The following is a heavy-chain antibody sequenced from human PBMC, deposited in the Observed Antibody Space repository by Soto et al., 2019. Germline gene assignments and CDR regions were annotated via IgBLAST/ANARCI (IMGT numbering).Heavy chain of an antibody. V-gene: IGHV4-34*01. CDR2: INHSGST. D-gene: IGHD6-13*01. CDR1: GGSFSGYY. Sequence: PSETLSLTCAVYGGSFSGYYWSWIRQPPGKGLEWIGEINHSGSTNYNPSLKSRVTISVDTSKNQFSLKLSSVTAADTAVYYCARQIMAADHFDYWGQGALVTVSS. CDR3: ARQIMAADHFDY. J-gene: IGHJ4*02.